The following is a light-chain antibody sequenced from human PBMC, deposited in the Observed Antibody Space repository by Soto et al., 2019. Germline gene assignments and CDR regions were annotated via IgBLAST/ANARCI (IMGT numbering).Light chain of an antibody. J-gene: IGKJ5*01. CDR1: QSVSSN. CDR3: QQYENLPT. CDR2: GAS. V-gene: IGKV3-15*01. Sequence: EIVMTQSPATLSLSPVEIATLSCRASQSVSSNLAWYQQKPGQAPRLLIYGASTRATGIPARFSGSGSGTEFTFTISRLQPEDIATYYCQQYENLPTFGQGTRLEI.